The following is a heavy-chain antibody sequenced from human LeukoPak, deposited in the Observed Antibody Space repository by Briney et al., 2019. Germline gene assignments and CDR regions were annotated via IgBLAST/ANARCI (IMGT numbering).Heavy chain of an antibody. CDR3: ARAIAAAGTVKYFQH. D-gene: IGHD6-13*01. V-gene: IGHV1-69*05. Sequence: SVKVSCKAVGGTFTSYAISWVRQAPGQGREWKGRIIPIFGTANYAQNFQGRVTLTMDESTSTAYMELSSLRSEDTALYYCARAIAAAGTVKYFQHWGQGTLVTVSS. J-gene: IGHJ1*01. CDR2: IIPIFGTA. CDR1: GGTFTSYA.